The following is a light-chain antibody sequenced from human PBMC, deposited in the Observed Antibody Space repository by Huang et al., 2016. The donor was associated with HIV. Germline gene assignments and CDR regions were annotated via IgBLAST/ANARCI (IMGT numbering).Light chain of an antibody. CDR1: QIVSSH. Sequence: ETVMTQSPVPLSVSPGDRASLSCRSSQIVSSHLVWYQQKPGQAPRLLIYAASTRATGVPARFSGSGAGTEFTLTISTLQSEDSAVYYCQQYNDFRSTFGPGTRVEIK. CDR2: AAS. CDR3: QQYNDFRST. V-gene: IGKV3-15*01. J-gene: IGKJ3*01.